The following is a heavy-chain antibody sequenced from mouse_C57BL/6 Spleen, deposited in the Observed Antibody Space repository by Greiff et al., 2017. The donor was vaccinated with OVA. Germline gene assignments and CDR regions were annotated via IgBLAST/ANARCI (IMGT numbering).Heavy chain of an antibody. CDR3: TTAQAFYYAMDY. Sequence: VHVKQSGAELVRPGASVKLSCTASGFNIKDYYMHWVKQRPEQGLEWIGRIDPEDGDTEYAPKFQGKATMTADTSSNTAYLQLSSLTSEDTAVYYCTTAQAFYYAMDYWGQGTSVTVSS. J-gene: IGHJ4*01. CDR1: GFNIKDYY. D-gene: IGHD3-2*02. V-gene: IGHV14-1*01. CDR2: IDPEDGDT.